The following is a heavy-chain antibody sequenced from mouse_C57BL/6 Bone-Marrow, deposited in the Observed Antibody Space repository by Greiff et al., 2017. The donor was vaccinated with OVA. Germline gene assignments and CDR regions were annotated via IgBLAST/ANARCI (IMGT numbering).Heavy chain of an antibody. D-gene: IGHD2-3*01. CDR1: GFTFSSYA. CDR2: ISDGGSYT. CDR3: ARDDGYYLYYFDY. V-gene: IGHV5-4*01. J-gene: IGHJ2*01. Sequence: EVKVVESGGGLVKPGGSLKLSCAASGFTFSSYAMSWVRQTPEKRLEWVATISDGGSYTYYPDNVKGRFTISRDNAKNNLYLQMSHLKSEDTAMYYCARDDGYYLYYFDYWGQGTTLTVSS.